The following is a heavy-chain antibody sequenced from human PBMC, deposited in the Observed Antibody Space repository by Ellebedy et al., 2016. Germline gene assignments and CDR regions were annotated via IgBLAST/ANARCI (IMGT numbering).Heavy chain of an antibody. Sequence: GESLKISXAASGFSFSSYGMYWVRQAPGKGLEWVAVIWYDGSNKYYADSVKGLFTISRDNSKNTLYLQMNSLRAEDTALYYCTREGGIFGLDYWGQGTLVTVSS. CDR3: TREGGIFGLDY. CDR2: IWYDGSNK. J-gene: IGHJ4*02. D-gene: IGHD3-3*02. CDR1: GFSFSSYG. V-gene: IGHV3-33*01.